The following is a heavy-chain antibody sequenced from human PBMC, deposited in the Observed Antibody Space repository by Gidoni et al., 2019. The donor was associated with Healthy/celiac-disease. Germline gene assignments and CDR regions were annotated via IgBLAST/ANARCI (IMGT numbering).Heavy chain of an antibody. CDR2: RSYDGSNK. D-gene: IGHD4-17*01. CDR1: RLTFSHYG. V-gene: IGHV3-30*03. CDR3: ARGPLYGDYYYYYMDV. J-gene: IGHJ6*03. Sequence: QVQLVESGGGVVQPGRSLRLSCAASRLTFSHYGIHWVRQAPGKGLEWVAVRSYDGSNKYYADSVKGRFTISRDNSKNTLYLQMNSLRAEDTAVYYCARGPLYGDYYYYYMDVWGKGTTVTVSS.